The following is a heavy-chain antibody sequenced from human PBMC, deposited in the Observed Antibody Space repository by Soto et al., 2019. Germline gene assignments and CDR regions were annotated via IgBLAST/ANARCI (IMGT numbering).Heavy chain of an antibody. CDR1: GLNFNNAW. CDR3: GREKWLQPDY. V-gene: IGHV3-7*04. CDR2: INPDGSAE. Sequence: EGQLVESGGDLVQPGGSLRLTCVVSGLNFNNAWMNWVRQAPGKGLEWVANINPDGSAEGYVHSVRGRFTISRDNAKNSLYLQMHSLRADATAVYYCGREKWLQPDYWGQGTLVTVSS. D-gene: IGHD5-12*01. J-gene: IGHJ4*02.